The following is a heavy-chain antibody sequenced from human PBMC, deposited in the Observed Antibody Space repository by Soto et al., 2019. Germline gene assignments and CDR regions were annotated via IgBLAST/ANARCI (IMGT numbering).Heavy chain of an antibody. CDR2: INHSGST. CDR1: GGSFSGYY. J-gene: IGHJ4*02. V-gene: IGHV4-34*01. Sequence: QVQLQQWGAGLLKPSETLSLTCAVYGGSFSGYYWSWIRQPPGKGLEWIGEINHSGSTNYNPSLKSRVTIPVDTSKNQFSLKLSSVTAADTAVYYCARGFRLGRLYYFDYWGQGTLVTVSS. D-gene: IGHD7-27*01. CDR3: ARGFRLGRLYYFDY.